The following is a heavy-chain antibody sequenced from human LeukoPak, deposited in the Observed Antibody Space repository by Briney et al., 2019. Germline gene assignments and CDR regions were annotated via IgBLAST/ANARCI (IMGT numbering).Heavy chain of an antibody. J-gene: IGHJ4*02. Sequence: GGSLRLSCAASGFTVSSNYMSWVRQAPGKGLECVSVIYSGGSTYYADSLKGRFTISRDNSKNTLYLQMNSLRAEDTAVYYCARGGRPYCINGVCYSSGPWGFDYWGQGTLVTVSP. V-gene: IGHV3-53*01. CDR3: ARGGRPYCINGVCYSSGPWGFDY. CDR2: IYSGGST. D-gene: IGHD2-8*01. CDR1: GFTVSSNY.